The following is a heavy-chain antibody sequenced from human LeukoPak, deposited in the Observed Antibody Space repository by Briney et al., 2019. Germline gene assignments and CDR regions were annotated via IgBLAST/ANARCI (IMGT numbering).Heavy chain of an antibody. D-gene: IGHD1-26*01. CDR3: VKEQNSGSYHAEYFQH. Sequence: GGSLRLSCAASGFTFSSYGMHWVRQAPGKGLEWVAVISYDGSNKYYADSVKGRFTISRDNSKNTLYLQMNSLRAEDTAVYYCVKEQNSGSYHAEYFQHWGQGTLVTVSS. J-gene: IGHJ1*01. CDR2: ISYDGSNK. CDR1: GFTFSSYG. V-gene: IGHV3-30*18.